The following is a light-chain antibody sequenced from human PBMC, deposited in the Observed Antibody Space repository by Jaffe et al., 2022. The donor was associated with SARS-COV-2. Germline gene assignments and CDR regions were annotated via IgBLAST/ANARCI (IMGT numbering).Light chain of an antibody. CDR2: LNSDGSH. Sequence: QLVLTQSPSASASLGASVKLTCTLSSGHSSYGIAWHQQQPEKGPRYLMKLNSDGSHNKGDGIPDRFSGSSSGAERYLTISSLQSEDEADYYCQAWDTGLWVFGGGTKLTVL. CDR3: QAWDTGLWV. CDR1: SGHSSYG. V-gene: IGLV4-69*01. J-gene: IGLJ3*02.